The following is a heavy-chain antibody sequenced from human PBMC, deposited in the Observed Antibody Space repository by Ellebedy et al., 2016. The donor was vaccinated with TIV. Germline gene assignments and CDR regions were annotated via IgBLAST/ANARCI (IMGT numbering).Heavy chain of an antibody. J-gene: IGHJ4*02. Sequence: GGSPRLSXAASGFPFSSYAMSWVRQPPGKGLEWVSSISDSGGNTYYADSVRGRFTFSRDNSKNTLYLQMNSLRAEDTAVYYCAKGWLGAGAGTDFDYWGRGTLVTVSS. CDR3: AKGWLGAGAGTDFDY. V-gene: IGHV3-23*01. D-gene: IGHD6-13*01. CDR2: ISDSGGNT. CDR1: GFPFSSYA.